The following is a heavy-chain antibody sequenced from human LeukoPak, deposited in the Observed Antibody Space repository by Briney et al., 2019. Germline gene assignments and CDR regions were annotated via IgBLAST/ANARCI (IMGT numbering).Heavy chain of an antibody. CDR1: GGSVSSYH. CDR3: ARHSSVLLWFGELALDDWFDP. D-gene: IGHD3-10*01. CDR2: IYYSGST. J-gene: IGHJ5*02. Sequence: SSETLSLTCTVSGGSVSSYHWSWIRQPPGKGLEWIGYIYYSGSTNYNPSLKSRVTISVDTSKNQFSLKLSSVTAADTAVYYCARHSSVLLWFGELALDDWFDPWGQGTLVTVSS. V-gene: IGHV4-59*08.